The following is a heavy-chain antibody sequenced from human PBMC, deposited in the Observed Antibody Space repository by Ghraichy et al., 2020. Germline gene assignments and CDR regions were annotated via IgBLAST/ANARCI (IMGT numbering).Heavy chain of an antibody. V-gene: IGHV1-3*01. CDR2: IHAGYGNT. D-gene: IGHD3-10*01. J-gene: IGHJ4*02. CDR1: GYTFSTSA. CDR3: ARWGGDYDYGYSFDY. Sequence: ASVKVSCKTSGYTFSTSAMHWVRQAPGQGLEWMGWIHAGYGNTKYSQKFQGRVTITRDTSASTAYMELSSLTSEDTAIYYCARWGGDYDYGYSFDYWGQGTLVTVSS.